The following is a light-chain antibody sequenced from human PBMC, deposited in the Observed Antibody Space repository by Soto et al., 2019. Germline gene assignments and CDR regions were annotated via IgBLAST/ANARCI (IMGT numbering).Light chain of an antibody. CDR3: QQYNSCLWT. J-gene: IGKJ1*01. V-gene: IGKV3-15*01. CDR1: QSVSSK. CDR2: GAS. Sequence: EIVMTQSPATLSVSPGEGATLSCRASQSVSSKLAWYQQKPGQAPRLLIYGASTRATGIPARFSGSGSGTEFTLIISCLQSEDSAVYYCQQYNSCLWTFGQGTKVEIK.